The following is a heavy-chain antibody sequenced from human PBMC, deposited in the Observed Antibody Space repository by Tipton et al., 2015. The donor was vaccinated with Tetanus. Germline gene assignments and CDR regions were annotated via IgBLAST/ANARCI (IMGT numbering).Heavy chain of an antibody. J-gene: IGHJ4*02. CDR3: ARDQARGARGWNYFDF. Sequence: TLSLTCTVSGGSISGGGYYWSWIRQHPGKGLEWIGDIYYSGSTYYNPSLKSRVTISVDTPKNQFSLKLNSVTAADTAVYYCARDQARGARGWNYFDFWGQGTLVTVSS. CDR2: IYYSGST. CDR1: GGSISGGGYY. D-gene: IGHD1-26*01. V-gene: IGHV4-31*03.